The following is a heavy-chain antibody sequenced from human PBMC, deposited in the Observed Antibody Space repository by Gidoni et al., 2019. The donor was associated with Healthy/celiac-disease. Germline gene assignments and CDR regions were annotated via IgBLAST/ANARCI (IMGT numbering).Heavy chain of an antibody. J-gene: IGHJ5*02. Sequence: EVQLLESGGGLVQPGGSLRLSCAASGFTFSSYAMSWVRQAPGKGLEWVSAISGSGGSTYYADSVKGRFTISRDNSKNTLYLQMNSLRAEDTAVYYCANTRGGTAMATTHWFDPWGQGTLVTVSS. D-gene: IGHD5-18*01. CDR1: GFTFSSYA. CDR2: ISGSGGST. V-gene: IGHV3-23*01. CDR3: ANTRGGTAMATTHWFDP.